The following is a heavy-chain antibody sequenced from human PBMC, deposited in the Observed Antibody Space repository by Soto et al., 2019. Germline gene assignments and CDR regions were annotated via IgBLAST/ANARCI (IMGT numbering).Heavy chain of an antibody. CDR1: GFTFSSYG. CDR2: ISYDGSNK. D-gene: IGHD5-18*01. Sequence: QVQLVESGGGVVQPGRSLRLSCAASGFTFSSYGMHWVRQAPGKGLEWVAVISYDGSNKYYADSVKGRFTISRDNSKKTLYLQMNSLRAEDTAVYYCAKEWIQLWLHYYGMDVWGQGTTVTVSS. CDR3: AKEWIQLWLHYYGMDV. J-gene: IGHJ6*02. V-gene: IGHV3-30*18.